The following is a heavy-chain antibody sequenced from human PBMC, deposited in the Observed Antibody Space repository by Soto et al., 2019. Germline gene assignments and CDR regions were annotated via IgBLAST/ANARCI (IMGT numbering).Heavy chain of an antibody. V-gene: IGHV4-34*01. Sequence: XASLSLTCAVCGGGSSDCDWTWIRQSPVRGLEWIGEISSGTTLYNPSLESRVAISADTSNNQFSLKLNSATAADTGVYYCARGNYSRGVGATNPSHCGQRILVTVSS. D-gene: IGHD1-26*01. CDR3: ARGNYSRGVGATNPSH. J-gene: IGHJ4*02. CDR1: GGGSSDCD. CDR2: ISSGTT.